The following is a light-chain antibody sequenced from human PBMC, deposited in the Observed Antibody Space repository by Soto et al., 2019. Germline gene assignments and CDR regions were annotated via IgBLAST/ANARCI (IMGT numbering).Light chain of an antibody. CDR2: DAS. V-gene: IGKV1-39*01. CDR3: QQTYSTPLT. Sequence: DIQMTQSPSSLSASVGDRVTITCRASQSISSFLNWYQQKPGKAPKLLIYDASSLQSGVPPRFSGSGSGTDFTLSINSLQPEDFATYYCQQTYSTPLTFGGGTKVDIK. CDR1: QSISSF. J-gene: IGKJ4*01.